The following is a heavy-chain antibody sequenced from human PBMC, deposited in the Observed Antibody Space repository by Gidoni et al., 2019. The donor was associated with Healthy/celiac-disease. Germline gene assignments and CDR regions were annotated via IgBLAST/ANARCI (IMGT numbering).Heavy chain of an antibody. CDR1: GGSFSGYY. D-gene: IGHD3-10*01. CDR3: ARGNPGSGFDY. V-gene: IGHV4-34*01. J-gene: IGHJ4*02. CDR2: INHSGST. Sequence: QVQLQQWGAGLLKPSETLSLTCAVYGGSFSGYYWSWIRQPPGKGLEWIGEINHSGSTNYNPSLKSRVTISVDTSKNQFSLKLSSVTAADTAVYYCARGNPGSGFDYWGQGTLVTVSS.